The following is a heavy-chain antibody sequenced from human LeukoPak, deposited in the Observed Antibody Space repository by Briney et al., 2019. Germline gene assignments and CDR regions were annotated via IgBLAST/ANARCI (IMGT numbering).Heavy chain of an antibody. CDR1: GGSFSGYY. J-gene: IGHJ3*02. Sequence: SETLSLTCAVYGGSFSGYYWSWIRQPPGKGLEWIGEINHSGSTNYNPSLKSRVTISVDTSKNQFSLKLSSVTAADTAVYYCARSCSSTSCYLSPIGDAFDIWGQGPMVTVSS. D-gene: IGHD2-2*01. CDR2: INHSGST. V-gene: IGHV4-34*01. CDR3: ARSCSSTSCYLSPIGDAFDI.